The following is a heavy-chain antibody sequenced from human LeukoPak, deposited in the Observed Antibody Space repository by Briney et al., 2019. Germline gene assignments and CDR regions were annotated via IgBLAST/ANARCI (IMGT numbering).Heavy chain of an antibody. CDR2: IYYSGST. D-gene: IGHD5-18*01. CDR1: GGSISSGSYY. Sequence: SETLSLTCTVSGGSISSGSYYWGWIRQPPGKGLEWIGSIYYSGSTYYNPSLKSRVTISVDTSKNQFSLKLSSVTAADTAVYYCARQNYPSHSYLGSDWGQGTLVTVSS. V-gene: IGHV4-39*01. CDR3: ARQNYPSHSYLGSD. J-gene: IGHJ4*02.